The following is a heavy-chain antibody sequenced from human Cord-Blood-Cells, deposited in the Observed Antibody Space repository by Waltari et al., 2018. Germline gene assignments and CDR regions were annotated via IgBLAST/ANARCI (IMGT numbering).Heavy chain of an antibody. Sequence: QLQLQESGPGLVKPSETLSLTCTVSGGSISSSSYYWGWIRQPPGKGLEWIGSIYYSVSTYYNPSLKSRVTISVDTSKNQFSLKLSSVTAADTAVYYCARPGSSTGIDYWGQGTLVTVSS. CDR1: GGSISSSSYY. J-gene: IGHJ4*02. V-gene: IGHV4-39*01. CDR3: ARPGSSTGIDY. D-gene: IGHD3-9*01. CDR2: IYYSVST.